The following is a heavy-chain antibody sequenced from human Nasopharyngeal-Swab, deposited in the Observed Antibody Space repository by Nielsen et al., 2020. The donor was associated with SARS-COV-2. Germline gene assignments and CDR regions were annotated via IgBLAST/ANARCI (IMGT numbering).Heavy chain of an antibody. J-gene: IGHJ2*01. Sequence: GSLRLSCAVYGGSFSGYYWSWIRQPPGKGLEWIGEINHSGSTNYNPSLKSRVTISVDTSKNQFSLKLSSVTAADTAVYYCVRESGIDYSYFDLWGRGTLVTVSS. CDR3: VRESGIDYSYFDL. D-gene: IGHD6-25*01. V-gene: IGHV4-34*01. CDR1: GGSFSGYY. CDR2: INHSGST.